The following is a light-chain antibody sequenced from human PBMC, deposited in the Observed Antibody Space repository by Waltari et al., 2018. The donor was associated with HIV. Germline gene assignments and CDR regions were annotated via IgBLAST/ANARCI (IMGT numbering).Light chain of an antibody. J-gene: IGLJ2*01. Sequence: SYVLTQAPSLSVAPGQTATISCGHIGRNSVQWYRQKPGRAPLLVVLDDVDRSSGIPARSSGARSGERATLTIRGVEAGDEADYYCQVWDRSYKEAVFGGGT. CDR3: QVWDRSYKEAV. CDR1: HIGRNS. CDR2: DDV. V-gene: IGLV3-21*02.